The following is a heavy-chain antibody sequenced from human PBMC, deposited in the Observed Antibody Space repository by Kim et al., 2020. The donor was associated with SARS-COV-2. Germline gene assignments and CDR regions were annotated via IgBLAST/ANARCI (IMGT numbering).Heavy chain of an antibody. V-gene: IGHV3-23*01. J-gene: IGHJ6*02. Sequence: GGSLRLSCVASGFTFSSYAMSWVRQAPGKGLEWVSAITDSGSTTYFADSVKGRFTISRDNSKSALYLEMNSLRVGDSAVYYCAKDLRGYSDYDPNYHYIMDVWGQGTTVTVSS. CDR1: GFTFSSYA. D-gene: IGHD5-12*01. CDR3: AKDLRGYSDYDPNYHYIMDV. CDR2: ITDSGSTT.